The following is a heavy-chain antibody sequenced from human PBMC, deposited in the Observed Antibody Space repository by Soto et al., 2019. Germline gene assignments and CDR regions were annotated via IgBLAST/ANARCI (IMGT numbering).Heavy chain of an antibody. CDR2: ISWNSGSI. CDR3: AGGCIDNHWFDP. V-gene: IGHV3-9*01. D-gene: IGHD3-16*01. J-gene: IGHJ5*02. Sequence: EVQLVESGGGLVQPGRSLRLSCAASGFTFDDYAMHWVRQAPGKGFEWVSGISWNSGSIGYARSVKGRFTISRDNAKNYLYLQMNSLRAEDTALYYCAGGCIDNHWFDPWGQGTLVTVSS. CDR1: GFTFDDYA.